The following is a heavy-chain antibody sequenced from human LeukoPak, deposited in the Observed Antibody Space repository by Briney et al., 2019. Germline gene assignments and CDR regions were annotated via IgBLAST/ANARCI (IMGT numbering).Heavy chain of an antibody. D-gene: IGHD6-13*01. CDR2: ISAYNGNT. CDR3: ARGFRYIAAVVWPIDY. CDR1: GYTFTSYG. J-gene: IGHJ4*02. Sequence: ASVKVSCKASGYTFTSYGISWVRQAPGQGLEWMGWISAYNGNTNYAQKFQGRVTTTTDTSTSIAYMELRSLRSDDTAVYYCARGFRYIAAVVWPIDYWGQGTLVTVSS. V-gene: IGHV1-18*01.